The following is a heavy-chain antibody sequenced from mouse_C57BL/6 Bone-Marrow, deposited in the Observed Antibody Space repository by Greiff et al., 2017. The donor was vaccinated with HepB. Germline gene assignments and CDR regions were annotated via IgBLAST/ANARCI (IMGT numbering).Heavy chain of an antibody. CDR3: ARRRGITTVVARRWYFDG. J-gene: IGHJ1*03. CDR2: IYPGSGST. V-gene: IGHV1-55*01. Sequence: QVQLQQPGAELVKPGASVKMSCKASGYTFTSYWITWVKQRPGQGLEWIGDIYPGSGSTNYNEKFKSKATLTVDTSSSTAYMQLGSLTSEDSAVYYCARRRGITTVVARRWYFDGWGTGTTVTVSS. CDR1: GYTFTSYW. D-gene: IGHD1-1*01.